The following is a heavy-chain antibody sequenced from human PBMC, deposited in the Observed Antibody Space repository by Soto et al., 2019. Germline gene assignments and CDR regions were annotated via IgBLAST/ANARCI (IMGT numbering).Heavy chain of an antibody. CDR3: ARQIYDSDTGPNFQYYFDS. CDR2: IDPSDSQT. V-gene: IGHV5-10-1*01. CDR1: GYSFAGYW. J-gene: IGHJ4*02. Sequence: PGDSLNISFKGSGYSFAGYWITWVRQKPGKGLEWMGRIDPSDSQTYYSPSFRGHVTISATKSITTVFLQWSSLRASGTAMYYCARQIYDSDTGPNFQYYFDSWGQGTPVTVSS. D-gene: IGHD3-22*01.